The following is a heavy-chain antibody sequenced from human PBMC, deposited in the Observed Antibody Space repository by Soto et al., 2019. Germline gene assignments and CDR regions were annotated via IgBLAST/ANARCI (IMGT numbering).Heavy chain of an antibody. J-gene: IGHJ6*02. CDR3: ARDQLGGMDV. D-gene: IGHD3-16*01. CDR2: IYYSGST. Sequence: SETLSLTCTVSAGSISSGGYYWSWIRQHPGKGLEWIGYIYYSGSTYYNPSLKSRVTISVDTSKNQFSLKLIAVTAADTAVYYCARDQLGGMDVWGQGTTVTVSS. CDR1: AGSISSGGYY. V-gene: IGHV4-31*03.